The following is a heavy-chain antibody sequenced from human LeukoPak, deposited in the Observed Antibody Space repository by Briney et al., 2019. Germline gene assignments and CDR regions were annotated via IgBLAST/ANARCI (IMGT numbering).Heavy chain of an antibody. CDR2: ISGSGGST. Sequence: GGSLRLSCAASGFTFSSYAMSWVRQAPGKGLEWVSDISGSGGSTYYADSVKGRFTISRDKSKSTLYLQMNSLRAEDTAVYFCARGGVDYYGSGTYYLMYYFDYWGQGALVTVSS. CDR1: GFTFSSYA. CDR3: ARGGVDYYGSGTYYLMYYFDY. J-gene: IGHJ4*02. D-gene: IGHD3-10*01. V-gene: IGHV3-23*01.